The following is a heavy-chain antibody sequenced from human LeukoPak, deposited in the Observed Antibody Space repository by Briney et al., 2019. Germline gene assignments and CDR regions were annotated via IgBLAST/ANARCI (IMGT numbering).Heavy chain of an antibody. J-gene: IGHJ4*02. CDR2: INPSGGGT. CDR3: ARGGGDYGDN. CDR1: GYRFTSYY. V-gene: IGHV1-46*01. Sequence: ASVKISCKASGYRFTSYYMHWVRQAPGQGLEWMGIINPSGGGTTYAQRFQGRVTMTRDTSTSTVYMDLSSLTSEDTAVYYCARGGGDYGDNWGQGTLVTVSS. D-gene: IGHD3-10*01.